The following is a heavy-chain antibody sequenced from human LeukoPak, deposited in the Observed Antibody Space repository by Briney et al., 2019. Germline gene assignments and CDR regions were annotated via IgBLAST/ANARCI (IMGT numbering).Heavy chain of an antibody. CDR1: GGSISSYY. V-gene: IGHV4-4*07. J-gene: IGHJ5*02. CDR2: IYTSGST. D-gene: IGHD3-10*01. Sequence: SETLSLTCTVSGGSISSYYWSWIRQPAGKGLEWIGRIYTSGSTNYNPSLKSRVTMSVDTSKNQFSLKLSSVTAADTAVYYCARVADGSGSYWFDPWGQGTLVTVSS. CDR3: ARVADGSGSYWFDP.